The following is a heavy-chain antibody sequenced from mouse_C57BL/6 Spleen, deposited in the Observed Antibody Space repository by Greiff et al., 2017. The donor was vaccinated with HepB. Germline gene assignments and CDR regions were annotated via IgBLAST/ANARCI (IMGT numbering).Heavy chain of an antibody. V-gene: IGHV1-85*01. CDR2: IYPRDGST. Sequence: QVQLQQSGPELVKPGASVKLSCKASGYTFTSYDINWVKQRPGQGLEWIGWIYPRDGSTKYNEKFKGKATLTVDTSSSTAYMELHSLTSEDSAVYFCARSPINYYGTLYWYFDVWGTGTTVTVSS. J-gene: IGHJ1*03. CDR1: GYTFTSYD. CDR3: ARSPINYYGTLYWYFDV. D-gene: IGHD1-1*01.